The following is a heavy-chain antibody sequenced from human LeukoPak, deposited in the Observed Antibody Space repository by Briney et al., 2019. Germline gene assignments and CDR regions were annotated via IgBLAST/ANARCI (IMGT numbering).Heavy chain of an antibody. Sequence: GASVKVSCKASGGTFSSYAISWVRQAPGQGLEWMGGIIPIFGTANYAQKFQGRVTITADESTSTAYMELSSLRSEDTAVYYCASGIAAVGIFDYWGQGTMVTVSS. CDR1: GGTFSSYA. D-gene: IGHD6-13*01. CDR3: ASGIAAVGIFDY. J-gene: IGHJ4*02. CDR2: IIPIFGTA. V-gene: IGHV1-69*13.